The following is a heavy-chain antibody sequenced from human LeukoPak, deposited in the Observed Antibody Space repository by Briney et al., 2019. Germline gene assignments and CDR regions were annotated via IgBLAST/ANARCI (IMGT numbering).Heavy chain of an antibody. Sequence: GESLKISCEGSGYSFSNYWIGWVRQMPGKGLEWMGIIYPGDSNTKYNPSFQGQVTISADKSVSTAYLQWSSLKASDTAMYYRARRGGLDYWGQGTLVTVSS. CDR1: GYSFSNYW. D-gene: IGHD3-10*01. CDR2: IYPGDSNT. V-gene: IGHV5-51*01. J-gene: IGHJ4*02. CDR3: ARRGGLDY.